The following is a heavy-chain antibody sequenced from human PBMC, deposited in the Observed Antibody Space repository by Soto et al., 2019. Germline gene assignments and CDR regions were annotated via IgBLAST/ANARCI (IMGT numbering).Heavy chain of an antibody. CDR2: FIPIFRTL. V-gene: IGHV1-69*01. J-gene: IGHJ3*01. CDR1: GGIFGSHG. D-gene: IGHD3-22*01. CDR3: VRDRRIYYSDPHDEFVASDYEV. Sequence: QVQLIQSEAEVKKPGSSVRVSCTASGGIFGSHGFSWVRQAPGQRLEWVGGFIPIFRTLTYTEKFQARVRIAADESTNIVYFDRSSLASEETAVYYCVRDRRIYYSDPHDEFVASDYEVWGQGTMVSVSS.